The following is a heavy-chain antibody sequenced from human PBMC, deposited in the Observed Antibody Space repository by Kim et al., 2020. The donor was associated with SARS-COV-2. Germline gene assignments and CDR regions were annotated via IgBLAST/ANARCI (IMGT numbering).Heavy chain of an antibody. CDR3: ARETGGSSWYSRDAFDI. J-gene: IGHJ3*02. CDR1: GGSISSGGYY. V-gene: IGHV4-31*03. CDR2: IYYSGST. Sequence: SETLSLTCTVSGGSISSGGYYWSWIRQHPGKGLEWIGYIYYSGSTYYNPSLKSRVTISVDTSKNQFSLKLSSVTAADTAVYYCARETGGSSWYSRDAFDIWGQGTMVTVSS. D-gene: IGHD6-13*01.